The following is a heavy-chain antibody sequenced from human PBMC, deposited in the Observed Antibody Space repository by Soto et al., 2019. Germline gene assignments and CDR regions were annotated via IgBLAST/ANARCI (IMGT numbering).Heavy chain of an antibody. D-gene: IGHD2-8*01. J-gene: IGHJ6*02. CDR1: GDVFRSYG. CDR3: ARVRCFNGLCHTADYGMDV. CDR2: IIPISVTT. Sequence: SVKVSCTSSGDVFRSYGINWVRQAPGQGPDWMGGIIPISVTTNYAQKFQGRVAITADESTDTVYMELSRLRSEDTAVYFCARVRCFNGLCHTADYGMDVWGQGTTVTVSS. V-gene: IGHV1-69*01.